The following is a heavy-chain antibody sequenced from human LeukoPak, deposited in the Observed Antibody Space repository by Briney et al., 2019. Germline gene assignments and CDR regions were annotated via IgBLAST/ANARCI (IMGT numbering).Heavy chain of an antibody. CDR1: GFSFTNYW. J-gene: IGHJ3*02. D-gene: IGHD5-12*01. Sequence: GGSLRLSCVASGFSFTNYWMHWVRQSPGKGLEWVSRVDNDGSDTIYADSVRGRVTISRDNAQNTVFLQMNSLRVEDTAVYYCARGGYGHGFDIWGRGTMVTVSS. V-gene: IGHV3-74*01. CDR2: VDNDGSDT. CDR3: ARGGYGHGFDI.